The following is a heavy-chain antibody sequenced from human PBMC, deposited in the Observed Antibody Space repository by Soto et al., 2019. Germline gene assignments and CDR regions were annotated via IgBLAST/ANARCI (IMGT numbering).Heavy chain of an antibody. CDR3: ARLPWHIVVVPAARAPFDN. D-gene: IGHD2-2*01. Sequence: GESLKISCKGSGYSFTSYWIGWVRQMLGKGLEWMGIIYPGDSDTRYSPSFQGQVTISADKSISTAYLQWSSLKASDTAMYYCARLPWHIVVVPAARAPFDNWGQGTLVTVSS. CDR1: GYSFTSYW. CDR2: IYPGDSDT. V-gene: IGHV5-51*01. J-gene: IGHJ4*02.